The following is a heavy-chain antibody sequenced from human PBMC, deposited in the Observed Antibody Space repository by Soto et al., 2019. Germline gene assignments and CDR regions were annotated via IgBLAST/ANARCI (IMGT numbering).Heavy chain of an antibody. D-gene: IGHD1-26*01. V-gene: IGHV1-69*13. J-gene: IGHJ3*02. CDR3: ASGLVGATLSDAFDI. Sequence: GASVKVSCKASGGTFSSYAISWVRQAPGQGLEWMGGIIPIFGTANYAQKFQGRVTITADESTSTAYMELSSLRSEDTAVYYCASGLVGATLSDAFDIWGQGTMVTVS. CDR1: GGTFSSYA. CDR2: IIPIFGTA.